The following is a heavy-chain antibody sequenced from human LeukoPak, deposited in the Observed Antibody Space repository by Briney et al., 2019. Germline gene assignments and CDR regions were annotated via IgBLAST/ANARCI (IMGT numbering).Heavy chain of an antibody. J-gene: IGHJ3*02. CDR3: AREGCSGCYGHEGFDI. V-gene: IGHV1-2*02. CDR1: GYNFPGYY. D-gene: IGHD6-19*01. Sequence: GASVKVSCKASGYNFPGYYMHWVRQAPGPGLEWMGWIDPNSGATNYARRFQGRVTMTRDTSITAAYMELSSLRFDDTAVYYCAREGCSGCYGHEGFDIWGQGTMVTVSS. CDR2: IDPNSGAT.